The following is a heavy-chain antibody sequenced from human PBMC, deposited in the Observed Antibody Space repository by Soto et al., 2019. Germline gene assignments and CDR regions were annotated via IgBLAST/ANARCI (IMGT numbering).Heavy chain of an antibody. J-gene: IGHJ6*02. CDR1: GGSPSGHY. CDR3: ARGRRYYGSGIKNYGMDG. Sequence: SAIIPLTGPVYGGSPSGHYGRRIRPPTGKGLEWIGEINHSGSTNYNPSLKSRVNISVDMSKNQFSLKVTSVTAADTAVYYCARGRRYYGSGIKNYGMDGWGQGTTVTVS. V-gene: IGHV4-34*01. CDR2: INHSGST. D-gene: IGHD3-10*01.